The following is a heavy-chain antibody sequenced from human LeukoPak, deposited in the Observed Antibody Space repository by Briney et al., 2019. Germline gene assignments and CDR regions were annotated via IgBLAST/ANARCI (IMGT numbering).Heavy chain of an antibody. J-gene: IGHJ4*02. Sequence: SETLSLTCAVYGGSFSGYYWSWIRQPPGKGLEWIGEINHSGSTNYNPSLKSRVTISVDTSKNQFSLKLSSVTAADTAVYYCARHRSPLYYFDYWGQGTLVTVSS. V-gene: IGHV4-34*01. CDR1: GGSFSGYY. CDR3: ARHRSPLYYFDY. CDR2: INHSGST.